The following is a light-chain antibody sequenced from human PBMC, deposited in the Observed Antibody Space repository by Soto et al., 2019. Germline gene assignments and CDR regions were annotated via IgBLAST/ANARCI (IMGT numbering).Light chain of an antibody. V-gene: IGLV1-47*01. CDR3: AAWDASLSGYV. CDR2: RNN. J-gene: IGLJ1*01. CDR1: SSNIGSDY. Sequence: QSVLTQPPSASGTPGQRVTISCSGSSSNIGSDYVYWYQQFPGTAPKLLIYRNNQRPSGVPDRFSGPKSGTSASLAISGLRSKDEADYYCAAWDASLSGYVFGTGTKVTV.